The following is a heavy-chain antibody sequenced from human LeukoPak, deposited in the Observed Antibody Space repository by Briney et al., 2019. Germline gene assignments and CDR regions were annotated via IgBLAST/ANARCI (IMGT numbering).Heavy chain of an antibody. J-gene: IGHJ4*02. CDR2: IYYSGST. CDR3: ARDHDGSGWHDY. D-gene: IGHD6-19*01. CDR1: GGSISSYY. V-gene: IGHV4-59*01. Sequence: SETLSLTCTVSGGSISSYYWSWIRQPPGKGLEWIGYIYYSGSTNYNPSLKSRVTISVDTSKNQFSLKLSPVTAADTAVYYCARDHDGSGWHDYWGQGTLVTVSS.